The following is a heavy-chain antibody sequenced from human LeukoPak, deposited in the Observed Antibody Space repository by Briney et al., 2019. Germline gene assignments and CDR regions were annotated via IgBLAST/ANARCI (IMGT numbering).Heavy chain of an antibody. CDR1: GFTFSSYG. CDR2: IRSKAYGGTT. Sequence: PGGSLRLSCAASGFTFSSYGMNWVRQAPGKGLEWVGFIRSKAYGGTTEYAASVKGRFTISRDDSKSIAYLQMSSLKTEDTAIYYCSRESYSSGWHSPYWYFDLWGRGTLVTVSS. CDR3: SRESYSSGWHSPYWYFDL. J-gene: IGHJ2*01. V-gene: IGHV3-49*04. D-gene: IGHD6-19*01.